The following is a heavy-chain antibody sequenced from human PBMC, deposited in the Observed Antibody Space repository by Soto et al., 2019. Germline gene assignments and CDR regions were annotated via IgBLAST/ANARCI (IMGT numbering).Heavy chain of an antibody. CDR2: ISGSGDTT. J-gene: IGHJ4*02. CDR1: RLTFSNYA. CDR3: AKGGYTFDYE. D-gene: IGHD5-18*01. V-gene: IGHV3-23*01. Sequence: GGSLRLSCVISRLTFSNYALNWVRQAPGKGLEWVSSISGSGDTTYYADSVKGRFTISRDNSKNTLYLQMNSLRVEDTALYYCAKGGYTFDYEWGQGALVTVSS.